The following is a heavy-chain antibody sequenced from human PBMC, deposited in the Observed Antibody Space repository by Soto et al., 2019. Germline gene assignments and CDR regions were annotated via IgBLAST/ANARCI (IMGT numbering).Heavy chain of an antibody. V-gene: IGHV3-23*01. CDR3: ANELSSLGWLALGAPFES. CDR2: ISANGRNT. J-gene: IGHJ4*01. D-gene: IGHD3-16*01. CDR1: GFTFSSYA. Sequence: EVHLLESGGNVVQPGGSLRLSCAASGFTFSSYAMNWVRQAPGKGLEWVSSISANGRNTYYADSVKGRFTISRDRSKNTPYLQLDSLGVDDTAIYDGANELSSLGWLALGAPFESWGHGTLVTVYS.